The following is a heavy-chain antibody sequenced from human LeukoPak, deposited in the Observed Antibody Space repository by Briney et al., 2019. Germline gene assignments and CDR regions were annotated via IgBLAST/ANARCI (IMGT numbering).Heavy chain of an antibody. J-gene: IGHJ6*02. CDR2: IIPIFGTA. CDR1: GGTFSSYA. Sequence: ASVTVSCKASGGTFSSYAISWVRQAPGQGLEWMGGIIPIFGTANYAQTFQGRVTITADESTSTAYMELSSLRSEDTAVYYCARGPVDYDFWSGPVPPGNNYYYYYGMDVWGQGTTVTVSS. V-gene: IGHV1-69*01. CDR3: ARGPVDYDFWSGPVPPGNNYYYYYGMDV. D-gene: IGHD3-3*01.